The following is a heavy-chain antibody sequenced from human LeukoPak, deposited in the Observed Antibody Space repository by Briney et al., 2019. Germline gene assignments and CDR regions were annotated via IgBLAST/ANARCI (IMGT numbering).Heavy chain of an antibody. CDR3: AREGDDYGDLGDY. J-gene: IGHJ4*02. CDR1: GGSISSSSYY. Sequence: SETLSLTCTVSGGSISSSSYYWGWIRQPPGKGLEWIGSIYYSGSTYYNPSLKSRVTISVDTSKNQFSLKLSSVTAADTAVYYCAREGDDYGDLGDYWGQGTLVTVSS. D-gene: IGHD4-17*01. V-gene: IGHV4-39*02. CDR2: IYYSGST.